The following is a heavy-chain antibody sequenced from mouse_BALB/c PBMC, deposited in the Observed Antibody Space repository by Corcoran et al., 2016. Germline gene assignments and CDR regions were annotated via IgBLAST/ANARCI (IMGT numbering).Heavy chain of an antibody. D-gene: IGHD4-1*01. CDR1: GFDFSRYW. Sequence: EVKLLGSGGGLVQPGGSLKLSCAASGFDFSRYWMSWVRQAPGKGLEWIGEINPDSSTINYTPSLKDKFIISRDNAKNTLYLQMSKVRSEDTALYYCARNWDVGFAYWGQGTLVTVSA. V-gene: IGHV4-1*02. CDR3: ARNWDVGFAY. J-gene: IGHJ3*01. CDR2: INPDSSTI.